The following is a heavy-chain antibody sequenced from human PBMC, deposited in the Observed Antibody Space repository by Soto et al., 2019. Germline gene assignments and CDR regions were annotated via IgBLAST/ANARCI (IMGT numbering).Heavy chain of an antibody. CDR3: ARLDFSGVELHCDY. CDR1: GGSISSSSYY. Sequence: SETLSLTCTVSGGSISSSSYYWGWIRQPPGKGLEWIGSIYYSGSTYYNPSLKSRVTISVDTSKNQFSLKLSSVTAADTAVYYCARLDFSGVELHCDYWGQGTLVTVSS. J-gene: IGHJ4*02. V-gene: IGHV4-39*01. D-gene: IGHD1-7*01. CDR2: IYYSGST.